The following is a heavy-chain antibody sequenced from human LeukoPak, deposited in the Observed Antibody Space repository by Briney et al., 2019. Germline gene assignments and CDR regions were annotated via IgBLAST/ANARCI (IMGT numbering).Heavy chain of an antibody. CDR1: GFTFSLYW. CDR2: LNEDGSTA. J-gene: IGHJ5*02. D-gene: IGHD1-26*01. Sequence: GGSLRLSCAASGFTFSLYWMHWVRQGPGKGLMWVSRLNEDGSTADYADSVKGRFTMSRDNAKGKVFLEMRGLTLEDTAIYFCVRERIYYSDLAYKERENFDPWGRETLVTVSS. V-gene: IGHV3-74*01. CDR3: VRERIYYSDLAYKERENFDP.